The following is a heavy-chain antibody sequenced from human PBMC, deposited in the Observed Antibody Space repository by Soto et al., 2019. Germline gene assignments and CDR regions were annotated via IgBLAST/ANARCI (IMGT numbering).Heavy chain of an antibody. D-gene: IGHD3-22*01. Sequence: QLQLQESGPGLVKPSETLSLTCTVSGGSISSSNYYWAWIRQPPGKGLEWIGSFYYSGSTYYKPSLKSRVSISVDTSKNQFSLKLSSVTAADTAVYYCARPIESGSSDYYHWGQGTLVTVSS. CDR1: GGSISSSNYY. J-gene: IGHJ5*02. CDR2: FYYSGST. V-gene: IGHV4-39*01. CDR3: ARPIESGSSDYYH.